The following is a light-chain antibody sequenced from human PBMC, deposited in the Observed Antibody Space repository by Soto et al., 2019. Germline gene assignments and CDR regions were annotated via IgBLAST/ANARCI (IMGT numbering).Light chain of an antibody. Sequence: DIQINQSPSTPSASVGDRVTITCRASQSISSWLAWYQQKPGKAPKLLIYDASSLESGVPSRVSGSGSGTEFTLTIDSLQPDDFATYYCQEYKSYSWTFGQGTKVDI. V-gene: IGKV1-5*01. CDR2: DAS. CDR3: QEYKSYSWT. J-gene: IGKJ1*01. CDR1: QSISSW.